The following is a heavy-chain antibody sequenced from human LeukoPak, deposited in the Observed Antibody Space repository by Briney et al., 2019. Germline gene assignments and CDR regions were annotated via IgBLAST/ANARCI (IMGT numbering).Heavy chain of an antibody. V-gene: IGHV4-38-2*02. CDR2: IYHSGST. CDR3: ARAVAAPVKFDY. D-gene: IGHD6-19*01. CDR1: GYSISSGYY. J-gene: IGHJ4*02. Sequence: NPSETQSLTCTVSGYSISSGYYWGWIRQPPGKGLEWIGSIYHSGSTYYNPSLKSRVTISVDTSKNQFSLKLSSVTAADTAVYYCARAVAAPVKFDYWGQGTLVTVSS.